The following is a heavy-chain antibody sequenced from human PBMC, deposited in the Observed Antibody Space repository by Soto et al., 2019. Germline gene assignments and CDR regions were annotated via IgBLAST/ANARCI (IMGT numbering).Heavy chain of an antibody. CDR2: IYSGGNT. CDR1: GFTVSSNY. CDR3: AREVVSCSGGSCYRAFDY. Sequence: EVQLVESGGKLVQPGGSLRLLCAASGFTVSSNYMSWVRQAPGKGLEWTSIIYSGGNTYYADSVKDRFTISRDTSKNTLYLQMNSLRAEYTAVYFCAREVVSCSGGSCYRAFDYWGQGTLVTVSS. D-gene: IGHD2-15*01. V-gene: IGHV3-66*01. J-gene: IGHJ4*02.